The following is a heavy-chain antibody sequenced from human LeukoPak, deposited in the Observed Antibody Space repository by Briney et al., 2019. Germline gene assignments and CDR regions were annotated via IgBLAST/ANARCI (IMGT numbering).Heavy chain of an antibody. CDR3: ARDRNCGGDCYPAEDAFDI. V-gene: IGHV4-31*03. CDR1: GGSISSGGYY. Sequence: SQTLSLTCTVSGGSISSGGYYWSWIRQHPGKGLEWIGYIYYSGSTYYNPSLKSRVTISVDTSKNQFSLKLSSVTAADTAVYHCARDRNCGGDCYPAEDAFDIWGQGTMVTVSS. D-gene: IGHD2-21*02. J-gene: IGHJ3*02. CDR2: IYYSGST.